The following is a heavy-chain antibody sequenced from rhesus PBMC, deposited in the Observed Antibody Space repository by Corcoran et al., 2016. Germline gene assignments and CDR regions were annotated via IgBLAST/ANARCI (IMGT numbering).Heavy chain of an antibody. CDR2: IEPSDSHT. D-gene: IGHD1-38*01. CDR1: GYSFTSYL. V-gene: IGHV5-2*01. Sequence: EVQLVQSGAEVKRPGESLKISCKTSGYSFTSYLVIWVRQLPGKGLEWRGAIEPSDSHTKQRPSFQGQVTIPADRSTSTASLQWSSLKASDSATYYCAKRASPTYWYFDIWGPGTPITISS. CDR3: AKRASPTYWYFDI. J-gene: IGHJ2*01.